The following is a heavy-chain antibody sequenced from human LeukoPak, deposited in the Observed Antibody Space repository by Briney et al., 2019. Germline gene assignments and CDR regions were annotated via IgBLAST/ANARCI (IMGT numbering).Heavy chain of an antibody. CDR2: MNPKRGNT. J-gene: IGHJ6*02. CDR3: ARGGSISRYYNNYGMDV. CDR1: GYSLTRFD. V-gene: IGHV1-8*01. Sequence: ASVKVSCKASGYSLTRFDINWVRQGSGQGLEWMGWMNPKRGNTGYAPTFQGRVTITRDTSIDTVFMELSSLRPDDTAVYYCARGGSISRYYNNYGMDVWGQGTTITVSS. D-gene: IGHD6-6*01.